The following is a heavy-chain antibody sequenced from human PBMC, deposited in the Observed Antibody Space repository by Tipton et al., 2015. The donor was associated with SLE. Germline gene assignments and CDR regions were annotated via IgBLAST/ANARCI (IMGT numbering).Heavy chain of an antibody. CDR3: AKAYGIFYYYYQGMDV. CDR2: ISGGGGST. V-gene: IGHV3-23*01. J-gene: IGHJ6*02. D-gene: IGHD3-10*01. CDR1: GFIFSDYY. Sequence: SLRLSCAASGFIFSDYYMSWVRQAPGKGLEWVSVISGGGGSTYYADSVKGRFTVSRDNSKNTLYLQMNSLRAEDTAVYYCAKAYGIFYYYYQGMDVWGQGTTVTVSS.